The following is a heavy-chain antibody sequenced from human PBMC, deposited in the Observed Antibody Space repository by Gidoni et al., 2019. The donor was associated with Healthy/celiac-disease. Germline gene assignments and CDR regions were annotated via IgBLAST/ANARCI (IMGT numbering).Heavy chain of an antibody. D-gene: IGHD3-16*01. CDR2: IYHSGST. V-gene: IGHV4-30-2*01. J-gene: IGHJ3*02. CDR3: ARSAGDDAFDI. Sequence: LEWIGYIYHSGSTYYNPSLKSRVTISVDRSKNQFSLKLSSVTAADTAVYYCARSAGDDAFDIWGQGTMVTVSS.